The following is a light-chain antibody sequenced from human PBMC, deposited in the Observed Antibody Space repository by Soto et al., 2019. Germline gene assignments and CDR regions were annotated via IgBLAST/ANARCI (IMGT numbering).Light chain of an antibody. J-gene: IGKJ2*01. V-gene: IGKV1-5*03. CDR3: QQHNSYTYT. CDR2: EAS. CDR1: QSISGR. Sequence: DIQMTQFPSTLSASVGDRVTISCRASQSISGRLAWFQQKPGKAPKGLIYEASNLQSGVPSRFSGSGSGTEFTLTINSLQPEDFATYCCQQHNSYTYTFGQGTKVEI.